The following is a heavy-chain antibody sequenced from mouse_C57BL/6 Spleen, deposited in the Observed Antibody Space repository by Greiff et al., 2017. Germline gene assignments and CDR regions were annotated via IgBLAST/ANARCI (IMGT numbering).Heavy chain of an antibody. V-gene: IGHV1-59*01. D-gene: IGHD2-4*01. J-gene: IGHJ4*01. CDR2: IDPSDSYT. Sequence: QVQLKQPGAELVRPGTSVKLSCKASGYTFTSYWMHWVKQRPGQGLEWIGVIDPSDSYTNYNQKFKGKATLTVDTSSSTAYMQLSSLTSEDSAVYYCARSGDYDGEVMDYWGQGTSVTVSS. CDR1: GYTFTSYW. CDR3: ARSGDYDGEVMDY.